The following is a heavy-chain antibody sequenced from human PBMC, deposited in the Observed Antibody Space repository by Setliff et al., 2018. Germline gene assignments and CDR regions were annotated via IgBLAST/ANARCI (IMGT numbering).Heavy chain of an antibody. CDR2: IHYSGNT. V-gene: IGHV4-59*12. CDR3: ARSGELIVKLGTKRSKCRYFQH. D-gene: IGHD3-22*01. J-gene: IGHJ1*01. Sequence: SETLSLTCSVSGGSINRDYWSWIRQPPGKGLEWIGYIHYSGNTNYNPSLRSRVTISFNTSKNQISLKLSSVTAADTAVYYCARSGELIVKLGTKRSKCRYFQHWGQGTLVTVSS. CDR1: GGSINRDY.